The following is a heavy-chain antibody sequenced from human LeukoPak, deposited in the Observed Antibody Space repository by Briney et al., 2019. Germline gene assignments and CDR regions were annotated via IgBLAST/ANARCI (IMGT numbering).Heavy chain of an antibody. CDR2: IYYSGST. Sequence: SETLSLTCTVSGGSISSSSYYWGWIRQPPGKGLEWIGSIYYSGSTYYNPSLKSRVTISVDTSKNQFSLKLSSVTAADTAVYYCARDPDFDYWGQGTLVTVSS. V-gene: IGHV4-39*07. CDR3: ARDPDFDY. CDR1: GGSISSSSYY. J-gene: IGHJ4*02.